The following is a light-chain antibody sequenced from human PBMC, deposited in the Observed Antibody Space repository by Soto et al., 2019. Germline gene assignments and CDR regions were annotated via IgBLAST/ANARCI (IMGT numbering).Light chain of an antibody. CDR3: QPYGSSPT. CDR2: GAS. J-gene: IGKJ1*01. V-gene: IGKV3-20*01. Sequence: EIVLTQSPGTLSLSPGERATLSCRASQSVSSSYLAWYQQKPGQAPRLLIYGASSRATGIPDRFSGSGSGTDFTLTITRLEPEDFAAYSCQPYGSSPTFGQGTKVEVK. CDR1: QSVSSSY.